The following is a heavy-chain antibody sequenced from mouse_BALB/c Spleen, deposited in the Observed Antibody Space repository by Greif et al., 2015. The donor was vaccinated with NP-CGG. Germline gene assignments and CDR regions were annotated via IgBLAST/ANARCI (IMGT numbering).Heavy chain of an antibody. CDR2: IDPENGDT. Sequence: VQLQQSGAELVRSGASVKLSCTASGFNIKDYYMHWVKQRPEQGLEWIGWIDPENGDTEYAPKFQGKATMTADTSSNTASLQLSSLTSEDTAVYYCNAPYYGNYFDYWGQGTTLTVSS. CDR3: NAPYYGNYFDY. V-gene: IGHV14-4*02. CDR1: GFNIKDYY. J-gene: IGHJ2*01. D-gene: IGHD2-10*01.